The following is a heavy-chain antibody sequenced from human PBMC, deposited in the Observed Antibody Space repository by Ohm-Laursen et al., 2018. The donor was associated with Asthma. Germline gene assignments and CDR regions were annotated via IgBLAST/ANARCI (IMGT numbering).Heavy chain of an antibody. CDR1: GFTFSSYA. CDR2: ISGSGGST. J-gene: IGHJ3*02. D-gene: IGHD3-10*01. Sequence: SLRLSCAASGFTFSSYAMSWVRQAPGKGLEWVSAISGSGGSTYYADSVKGRFTISRDNSKNTLYLQMNSLRAEDTAVYYCAKDPRTRWFGEPDAFDIWGQGTTVTVSS. V-gene: IGHV3-23*01. CDR3: AKDPRTRWFGEPDAFDI.